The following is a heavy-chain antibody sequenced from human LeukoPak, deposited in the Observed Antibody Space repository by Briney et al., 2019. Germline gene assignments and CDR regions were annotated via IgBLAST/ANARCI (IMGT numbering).Heavy chain of an antibody. CDR3: AKHPSGSYWGGFDY. CDR1: GFTFSSYG. Sequence: PGGTLRLSCAASGFTFSSYGMSWARQAQGKGLEGASAISGSGGSTYYADSVKGRFTISRDNSKNTLYLQMNSLRAEDTAVYYCAKHPSGSYWGGFDYWGQGTLVTVSS. J-gene: IGHJ4*02. CDR2: ISGSGGST. D-gene: IGHD1-26*01. V-gene: IGHV3-23*01.